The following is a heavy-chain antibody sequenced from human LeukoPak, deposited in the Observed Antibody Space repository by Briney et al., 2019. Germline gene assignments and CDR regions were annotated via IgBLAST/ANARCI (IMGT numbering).Heavy chain of an antibody. D-gene: IGHD3-22*01. Sequence: PGRSLRLSCAASGFTFSSYGMHWVRQAPGKGLEWVAVISYDGSNKYYADSVKGRFTISRDNSKNTLYLQMNSLRAEDTAVYYCARTGRDDSSGYPFDYWGQGTLVTVSS. CDR1: GFTFSSYG. CDR2: ISYDGSNK. J-gene: IGHJ4*02. V-gene: IGHV3-30*03. CDR3: ARTGRDDSSGYPFDY.